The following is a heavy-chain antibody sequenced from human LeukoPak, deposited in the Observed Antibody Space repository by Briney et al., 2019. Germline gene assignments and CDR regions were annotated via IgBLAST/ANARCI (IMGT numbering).Heavy chain of an antibody. CDR1: GFTFSNYW. Sequence: GGSLRLSCAASGFTFSNYWMSWVRQAPGKGLEWVANIKQDGSEKYCVDSVKGRSTISRDNAKSSLYLQMNTLRAEDTAVYYCARSRIDYWGQGTLVTVSS. V-gene: IGHV3-7*04. J-gene: IGHJ4*02. CDR3: ARSRIDY. CDR2: IKQDGSEK.